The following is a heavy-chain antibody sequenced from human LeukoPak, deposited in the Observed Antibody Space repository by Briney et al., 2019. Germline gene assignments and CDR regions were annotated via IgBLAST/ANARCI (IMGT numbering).Heavy chain of an antibody. CDR2: INHSRST. J-gene: IGHJ6*03. Sequence: SETQSLPCAVYGGSFSGYYWSWIRQPPGKGLEWIGEINHSRSTNHNPSLKSRVTISVDTSKNQFSLELSSVSAADTAVYYCARAPGMAAGGTGTGSGVYYYMDVWGKGTTVTVSS. V-gene: IGHV4-34*01. D-gene: IGHD6-13*01. CDR3: ARAPGMAAGGTGTGSGVYYYMDV. CDR1: GGSFSGYY.